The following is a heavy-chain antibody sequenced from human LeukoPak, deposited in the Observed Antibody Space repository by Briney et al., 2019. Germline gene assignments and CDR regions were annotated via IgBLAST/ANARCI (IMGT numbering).Heavy chain of an antibody. D-gene: IGHD6-13*01. CDR1: GFTFSSYA. Sequence: SGRSLRLSCAASGFTFSSYAMHWVRQAPGKGLEWVAVISYDGSNKYYADSVKGRFTISRDNSKNTLYLQMNSLRAEDTAVYYCARVRYSSSWYYFDYWGQGTLVTVSS. V-gene: IGHV3-30-3*01. CDR2: ISYDGSNK. CDR3: ARVRYSSSWYYFDY. J-gene: IGHJ4*02.